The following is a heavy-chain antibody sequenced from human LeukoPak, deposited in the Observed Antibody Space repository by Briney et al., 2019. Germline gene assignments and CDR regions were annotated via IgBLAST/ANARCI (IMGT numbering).Heavy chain of an antibody. CDR1: GGSFSGYY. V-gene: IGHV4-34*01. CDR3: ARARAGHFDY. Sequence: PETLSLTCAVYGGSFSGYYWSWIRQPPGKGLEWIGEINHSGSTNYNPSLKSRVTISVDTSKNQFSLKLSSVTAADTAVYYCARARAGHFDYWGQGTLVTVSS. CDR2: INHSGST. J-gene: IGHJ4*02.